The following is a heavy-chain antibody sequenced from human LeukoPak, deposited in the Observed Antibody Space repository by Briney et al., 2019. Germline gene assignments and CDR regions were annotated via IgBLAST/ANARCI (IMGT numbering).Heavy chain of an antibody. D-gene: IGHD3-22*01. V-gene: IGHV3-21*01. CDR3: ARDLYYYDSSGYYRGLDY. J-gene: IGHJ4*02. Sequence: GGSLRLSCAASGFTFSSYSFNWVRQAPGKGLEWVSSISTSSSYIWYADSVKGRFTISRDNAKGSLSLQMNSLRGEDTAVYYCARDLYYYDSSGYYRGLDYWGQGTLVTVSS. CDR2: ISTSSSYI. CDR1: GFTFSSYS.